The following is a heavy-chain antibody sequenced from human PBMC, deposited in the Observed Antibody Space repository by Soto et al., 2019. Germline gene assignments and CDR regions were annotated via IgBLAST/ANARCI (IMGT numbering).Heavy chain of an antibody. CDR3: ARARFCSGARCFNNFDY. Sequence: QVQLVQSGTEVKKPGSSVKVSCKASGGTFSNYIISWVRQAPGQGLEWVGGIIPIFGTTNYAQKFQGRVTVTADEYTSTAYMELSSLRYEDTAVSYCARARFCSGARCFNNFDYWGQGTLVIVSS. V-gene: IGHV1-69*12. J-gene: IGHJ4*02. CDR2: IIPIFGTT. CDR1: GGTFSNYI. D-gene: IGHD2-15*01.